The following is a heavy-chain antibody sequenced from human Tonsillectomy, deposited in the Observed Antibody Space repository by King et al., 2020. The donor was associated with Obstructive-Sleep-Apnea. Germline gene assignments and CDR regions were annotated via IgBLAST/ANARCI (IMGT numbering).Heavy chain of an antibody. D-gene: IGHD6-19*01. Sequence: QLQESGPGLVKPSETLSLTCTVSGGSISSSSYYWGWIRQPPGKGLEWIGSIYYSGNTFYNPSLKSRVTISVDTSKNQFSLKLSSVTAADTALYYCARQVGGARAVAGSYGMDVWGQGTTVTVSS. J-gene: IGHJ6*02. V-gene: IGHV4-39*01. CDR3: ARQVGGARAVAGSYGMDV. CDR1: GGSISSSSYY. CDR2: IYYSGNT.